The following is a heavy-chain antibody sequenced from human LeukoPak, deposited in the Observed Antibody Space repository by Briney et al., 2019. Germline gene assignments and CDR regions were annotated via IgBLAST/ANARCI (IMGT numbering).Heavy chain of an antibody. J-gene: IGHJ3*02. CDR1: GFTFSSYG. CDR3: AKGYGELVAFDI. Sequence: GGSLRLSCAASGFTFSSYGMDWLRQAPGKGLEWVAFIRYDGNNKDYADSVKGRFTISRDNSKNTLYLQMNSLRVEDTAVYYCAKGYGELVAFDIWGQGTMVTVSS. D-gene: IGHD4-17*01. CDR2: IRYDGNNK. V-gene: IGHV3-30*02.